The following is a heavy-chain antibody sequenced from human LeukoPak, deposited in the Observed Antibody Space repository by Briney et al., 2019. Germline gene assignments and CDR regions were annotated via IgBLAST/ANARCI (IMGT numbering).Heavy chain of an antibody. V-gene: IGHV4-61*02. J-gene: IGHJ4*02. Sequence: SETLSLTCTVSGGSISSGSYYWSWIRQPAGKGLEWIGRIYTSGSTNYNPSLKSRVTISVDTSKNQFSLKLSSVTAADTAVYYCARHPRTLSIVGATYFDYWGQGTLVTVSS. CDR1: GGSISSGSYY. CDR3: ARHPRTLSIVGATYFDY. D-gene: IGHD1-26*01. CDR2: IYTSGST.